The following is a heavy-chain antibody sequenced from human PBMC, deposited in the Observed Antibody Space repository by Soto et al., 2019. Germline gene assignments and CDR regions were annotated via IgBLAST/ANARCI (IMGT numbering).Heavy chain of an antibody. CDR1: GFTFSSYA. CDR3: ARADGYDAYWYFDL. CDR2: ISYDGSNK. J-gene: IGHJ2*01. Sequence: QVQLVESGGGVVQPGRSLRLSCAASGFTFSSYAMHWVRQAPGKGLGWVAVISYDGSNKYYADSVKGRFTISRDNSKNPLYLQLNSLRAEDTAVYYCARADGYDAYWYFDLWGRGTLVTVSS. V-gene: IGHV3-30-3*01. D-gene: IGHD5-12*01.